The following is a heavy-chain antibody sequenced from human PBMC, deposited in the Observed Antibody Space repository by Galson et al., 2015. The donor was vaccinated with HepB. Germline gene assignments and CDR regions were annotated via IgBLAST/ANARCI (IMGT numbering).Heavy chain of an antibody. CDR2: IMYSWGP. Sequence: QVQLQESGPGLVKPWETLSLTCPVPGDSISHYYWSWIRQPPGKGLEWLGFIMYSWGPTYNPPPKAPVLISVDTSQNHFSLQLTSVTAADTAVYYCARATRRQLWSYSWDAFDLWGQGTTVTVSS. J-gene: IGHJ3*01. V-gene: IGHV4-59*01. CDR1: GDSISHYY. CDR3: ARATRRQLWSYSWDAFDL. D-gene: IGHD5-18*01.